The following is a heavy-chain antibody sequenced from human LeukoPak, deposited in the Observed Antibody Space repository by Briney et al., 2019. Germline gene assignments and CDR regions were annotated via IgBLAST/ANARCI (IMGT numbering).Heavy chain of an antibody. D-gene: IGHD3-22*01. J-gene: IGHJ4*02. CDR3: ARGTLNSYDDSTYGLFDS. V-gene: IGHV5-51*01. Sequence: GESLKISCKCSGYSFTSYWIAWVRQMPGKGLEWIGIIYPGDSNTRYSPSFQGQVTISADKSITTAYLQWSSLKASDIAMYYCARGTLNSYDDSTYGLFDSWGQGTLVTVSS. CDR2: IYPGDSNT. CDR1: GYSFTSYW.